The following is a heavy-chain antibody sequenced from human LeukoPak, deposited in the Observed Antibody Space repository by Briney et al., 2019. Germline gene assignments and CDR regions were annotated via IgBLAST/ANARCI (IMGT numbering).Heavy chain of an antibody. J-gene: IGHJ4*02. CDR1: GYTFTSYY. Sequence: GASVKVSCKASGYTFTSYYMHWVRQAPGQGLEWMGWINPNSGGTNYAQKFQGRVTMTRDTSISTAYMELSRLRSDDTAVYYCARVLYSSSWYAFDYWGQGTLVTVSS. V-gene: IGHV1-2*02. CDR3: ARVLYSSSWYAFDY. D-gene: IGHD6-13*01. CDR2: INPNSGGT.